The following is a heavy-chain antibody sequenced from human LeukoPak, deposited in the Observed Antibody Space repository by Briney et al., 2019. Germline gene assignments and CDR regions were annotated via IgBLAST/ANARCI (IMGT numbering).Heavy chain of an antibody. V-gene: IGHV1-24*01. CDR1: GYTLTELS. CDR2: FDPEDGET. D-gene: IGHD7-27*01. Sequence: ASVKVSCKVSGYTLTELSMHWVRQAPGKGLEWMGGFDPEDGETIYAQKFQGRVTMTEDTSTDTAYMELSSLRSEDTAVYYCATGNWGRQTFDYWGQGTLVTVSS. J-gene: IGHJ4*02. CDR3: ATGNWGRQTFDY.